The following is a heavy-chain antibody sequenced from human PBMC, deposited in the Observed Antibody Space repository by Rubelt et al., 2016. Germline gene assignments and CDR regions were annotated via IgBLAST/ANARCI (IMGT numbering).Heavy chain of an antibody. Sequence: QLQLQESGPGLVKPSETLSLTCSVSGGSITSTSYYWAWIRQPPGKGLEWIGSIYYSGSTYSNPSLKSGIKTSVDTSRNEFSLRVNSGTAADTARYYCARRGYNSGHSYLDFWGQGTLVTVSS. CDR1: GGSITSTSYY. CDR2: IYYSGST. D-gene: IGHD6-19*01. CDR3: ARRGYNSGHSYLDF. J-gene: IGHJ4*02. V-gene: IGHV4-39*01.